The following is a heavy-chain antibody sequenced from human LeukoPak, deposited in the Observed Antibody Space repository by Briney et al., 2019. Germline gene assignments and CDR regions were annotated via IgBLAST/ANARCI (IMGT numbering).Heavy chain of an antibody. J-gene: IGHJ6*02. CDR1: GYTFTSYY. CDR2: INPSGGST. CDR3: ARVHDYYDSSGYYYYYYGMDV. Sequence: ASVKVSCKASGYTFTSYYMHWVRQAPGQGLEWMGIINPSGGSTSYAQKFQGRVTMTRDTSTSTAYMELRSLRSDDTAVYYCARVHDYYDSSGYYYYYYGMDVWGQGTTVTVSS. D-gene: IGHD3-22*01. V-gene: IGHV1-46*01.